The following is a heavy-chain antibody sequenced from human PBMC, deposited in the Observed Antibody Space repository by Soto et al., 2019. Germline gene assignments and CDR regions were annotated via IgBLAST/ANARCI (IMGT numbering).Heavy chain of an antibody. D-gene: IGHD2-2*01. CDR1: GFTFSNAW. CDR3: TTVFACSSTSCSGGIGMVDI. CDR2: IKSKTDGGTT. V-gene: IGHV3-15*07. Sequence: PGGSLRLSCAASGFTFSNAWMNWVRQAPGKGLEWVGRIKSKTDGGTTDYAAPVKGRFTISRDDSKNTLYLQMNSLKTEDTAVYYCTTVFACSSTSCSGGIGMVDIWGQGTMVTVSS. J-gene: IGHJ3*02.